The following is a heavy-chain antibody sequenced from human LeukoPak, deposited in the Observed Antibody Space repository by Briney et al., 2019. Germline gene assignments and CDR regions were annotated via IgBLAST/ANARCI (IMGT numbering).Heavy chain of an antibody. J-gene: IGHJ6*03. CDR1: GGSFSGYY. CDR3: ARDWGVSARPGYMDV. Sequence: PSETLSLTCAVYGGSFSGYYWSWIRPPPGKGLEWIGEINHSGSTNYNPSLKSRVTISVDTSKNQFSLKLSSVTAADTAVYYCARDWGVSARPGYMDVWGKGTTVTVSS. CDR2: INHSGST. V-gene: IGHV4-34*01. D-gene: IGHD6-6*01.